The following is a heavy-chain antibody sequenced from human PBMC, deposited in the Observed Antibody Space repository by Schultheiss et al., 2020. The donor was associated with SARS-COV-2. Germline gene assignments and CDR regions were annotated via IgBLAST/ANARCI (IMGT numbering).Heavy chain of an antibody. Sequence: SETLSLTCTVSGGSISSYYWSWIRQPAGKGLEWIGRIYTSGSTNYNPSLKSRVTISVDTSKNQFSLKLSSVTAADTAVYYCAREHPYDFWSGYYCYFDYWGQGTLVTVSS. CDR2: IYTSGST. V-gene: IGHV4-4*07. D-gene: IGHD3-3*01. CDR1: GGSISSYY. CDR3: AREHPYDFWSGYYCYFDY. J-gene: IGHJ4*02.